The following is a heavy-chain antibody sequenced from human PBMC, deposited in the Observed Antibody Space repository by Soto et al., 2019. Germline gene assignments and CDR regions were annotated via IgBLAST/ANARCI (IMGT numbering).Heavy chain of an antibody. D-gene: IGHD3-9*01. J-gene: IGHJ4*02. V-gene: IGHV1-3*04. CDR2: INTGNGDT. CDR1: GYTFTAYA. Sequence: GASVKVSCKASGYTFTAYAIHWVRQAPGQRLEWMGWINTGNGDTKYSQKFQGRATITRDTSASTAYMELSSLRSEDTAVYFCARGSSDWLPYFDYWGQGSLVTVPS. CDR3: ARGSSDWLPYFDY.